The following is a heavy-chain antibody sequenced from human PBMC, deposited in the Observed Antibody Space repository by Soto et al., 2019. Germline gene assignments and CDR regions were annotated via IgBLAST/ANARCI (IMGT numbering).Heavy chain of an antibody. Sequence: PGGSLRLSCAASGFTFSSYAMSWVRQAPGKGLEWVSAISGSGGSTYYADSVKGRFTISRDNSKNTLYLQMNCLRAEDTAVYYCAIANPGWPLFDPWGQGTLVTVSS. V-gene: IGHV3-23*01. CDR3: AIANPGWPLFDP. CDR2: ISGSGGST. J-gene: IGHJ5*02. CDR1: GFTFSSYA. D-gene: IGHD6-19*01.